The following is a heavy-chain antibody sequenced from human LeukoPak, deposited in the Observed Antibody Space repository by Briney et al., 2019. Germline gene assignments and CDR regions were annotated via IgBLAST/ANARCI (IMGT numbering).Heavy chain of an antibody. Sequence: PSQTLSLTCTVSGGSISSSSYYWGWIRQPPGKGLEWIGSIYYSGSTYYNPSLKSRVTISVDTSKNQFSLKLSSVTAADTAVYYCARSYYDSSGYPDAFDIWGQGTMVTVSS. CDR2: IYYSGST. CDR1: GGSISSSSYY. D-gene: IGHD3-22*01. V-gene: IGHV4-39*01. J-gene: IGHJ3*02. CDR3: ARSYYDSSGYPDAFDI.